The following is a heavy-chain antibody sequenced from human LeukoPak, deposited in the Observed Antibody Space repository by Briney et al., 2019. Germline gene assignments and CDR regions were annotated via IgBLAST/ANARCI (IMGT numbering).Heavy chain of an antibody. CDR1: GFSFSSYA. CDR3: AKDDRYYYDSSGYYQT. D-gene: IGHD3-22*01. V-gene: IGHV3-23*01. J-gene: IGHJ5*02. CDR2: ISGGGGST. Sequence: GGSLRLSCAASGFSFSSYAMSWVRQAPGKGLEWVSVISGGGGSTYYADSVKGRFTISRDNSKNTLYLQMNSLRAEDTAVYYCAKDDRYYYDSSGYYQTWGQGTLVTVSS.